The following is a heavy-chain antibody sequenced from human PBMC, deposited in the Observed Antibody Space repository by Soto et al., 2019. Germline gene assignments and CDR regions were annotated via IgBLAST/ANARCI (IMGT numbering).Heavy chain of an antibody. CDR1: GGSFSGYY. J-gene: IGHJ4*02. CDR3: ATSQGRGSKYYFDY. Sequence: SETLSLTCAVYGGSFSGYYWSWIRQPPGKGLEWIGEINHSGSTNYNPSLKSRVTISVDTSKNQFSLKLSSVTAADTAVYYCATSQGRGSKYYFDYWGQGTLVTVSS. CDR2: INHSGST. V-gene: IGHV4-34*01. D-gene: IGHD3-10*01.